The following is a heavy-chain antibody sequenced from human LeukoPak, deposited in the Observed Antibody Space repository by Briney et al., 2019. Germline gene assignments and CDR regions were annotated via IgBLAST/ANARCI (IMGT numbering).Heavy chain of an antibody. V-gene: IGHV4-59*12. CDR2: IYYSGHT. CDR1: GGSISSYY. Sequence: SETLSLTCTVSGGSISSYYWNWIRQPPGKGLEWIGYIYYSGHTNYNPSLKSRLTISVDTSKNQFSLRLTSVAAADTAVYYCARDRGRATYSSSSDYWGQGTLVTVSS. J-gene: IGHJ4*02. CDR3: ARDRGRATYSSSSDY. D-gene: IGHD6-6*01.